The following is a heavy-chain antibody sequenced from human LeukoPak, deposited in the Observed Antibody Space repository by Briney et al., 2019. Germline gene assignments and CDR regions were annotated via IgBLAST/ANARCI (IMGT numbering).Heavy chain of an antibody. CDR3: ARGPRAIVVVIRPYYFDY. CDR1: SGSFSGYY. CDR2: INHSGST. V-gene: IGHV4-34*01. J-gene: IGHJ4*02. D-gene: IGHD3-22*01. Sequence: PSETLSLTCAVYSGSFSGYYWSWIRQPPGKGLEWIGEINHSGSTNYNPSLKSRVTISVDTSKNQFSLKLSSVTAANTAVYYCARGPRAIVVVIRPYYFDYWGQGTLVTVSS.